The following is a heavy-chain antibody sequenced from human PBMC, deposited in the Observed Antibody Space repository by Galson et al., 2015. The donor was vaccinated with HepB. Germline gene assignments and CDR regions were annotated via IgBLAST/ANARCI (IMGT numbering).Heavy chain of an antibody. CDR3: ARDQGLAAAGTLGYYFDY. CDR2: INPSGGST. V-gene: IGHV1-46*04. Sequence: SVKVSCKASGYTFTSYYMHWVRQAPGQGLEWMGIINPSGGSTSYAQKLQGRVTMTRDTSTSTVYMELSSLRSEDTAVYYCARDQGLAAAGTLGYYFDYWGQGTLVTVSP. J-gene: IGHJ4*02. CDR1: GYTFTSYY. D-gene: IGHD6-13*01.